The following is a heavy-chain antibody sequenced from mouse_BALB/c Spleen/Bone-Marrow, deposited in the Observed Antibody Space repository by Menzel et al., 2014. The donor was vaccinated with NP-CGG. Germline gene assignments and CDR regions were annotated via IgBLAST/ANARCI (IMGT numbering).Heavy chain of an antibody. CDR3: ARYGGFDY. CDR1: GYSTTSGYY. CDR2: ISYDGSK. Sequence: QSGPGLVKPSQSLFLTCSVTGYSTTSGYYWNWIRQFPGNKLEWMGYISYDGSKNYNPSLKNRISITRDTSKNQFFLKLNSVTTEDTATYYCARYGGFDYWGQGTTLTVSS. J-gene: IGHJ2*01. V-gene: IGHV3-6*02. D-gene: IGHD1-1*02.